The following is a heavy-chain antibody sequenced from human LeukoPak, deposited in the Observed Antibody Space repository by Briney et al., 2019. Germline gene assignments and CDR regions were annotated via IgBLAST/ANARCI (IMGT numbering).Heavy chain of an antibody. CDR3: AKGAGGFSYYNWFDP. J-gene: IGHJ5*02. Sequence: SETLSLTCTVSGASISSSDYYWAWIRQPPGKGLEWIGNTYYSGSTYYNPSFNSRVTISLDTSKNQFSLKLASVTAADTAIYYCAKGAGGFSYYNWFDPWGQGTLVTVSS. V-gene: IGHV4-39*07. CDR2: TYYSGST. D-gene: IGHD5-18*01. CDR1: GASISSSDYY.